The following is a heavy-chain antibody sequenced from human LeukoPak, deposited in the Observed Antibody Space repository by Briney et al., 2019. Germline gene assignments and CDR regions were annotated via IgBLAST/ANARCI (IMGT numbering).Heavy chain of an antibody. V-gene: IGHV1-18*01. J-gene: IGHJ4*02. Sequence: ASVKVSCKASGYTFTSYSISWVRQAPGQGLEWMGWISAYNGNTNYARKLQGRVTMTTDTSTSTAYMELRSLRSDDTAVYYCAREFHPELERGLRKFDYWGQGTLVTVSS. CDR3: AREFHPELERGLRKFDY. CDR1: GYTFTSYS. CDR2: ISAYNGNT. D-gene: IGHD1-1*01.